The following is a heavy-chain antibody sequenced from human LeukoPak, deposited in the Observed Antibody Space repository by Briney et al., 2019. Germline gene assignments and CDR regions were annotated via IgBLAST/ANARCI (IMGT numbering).Heavy chain of an antibody. V-gene: IGHV4-4*09. J-gene: IGHJ6*03. CDR3: ARGFPYQLPELYMDV. D-gene: IGHD2-2*01. CDR1: GDSISNYY. Sequence: SETLSLTCTVSGDSISNYYWSWIRQTPGKGLEWIGYIHTSGSTYYNPSLKSRVTISVDTSKNQFSLKLSSVTAADTAVYYCARGFPYQLPELYMDVWGKGTTVTVSS. CDR2: IHTSGST.